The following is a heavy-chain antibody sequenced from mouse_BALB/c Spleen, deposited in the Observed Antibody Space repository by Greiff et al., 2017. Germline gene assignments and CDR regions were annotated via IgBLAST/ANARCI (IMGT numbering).Heavy chain of an antibody. CDR1: GYTFTSYV. D-gene: IGHD2-2*01. J-gene: IGHJ3*01. CDR3: ARKEGYDVGGWFAY. V-gene: IGHV1-14*01. Sequence: EVQRVESGPELVKPGASVKMSCKASGYTFTSYVMHWVKQKPGQGLEWIGYINPYNDGTKYNEKFKGKATLTSDKSSSTAYMELSSLTSEDSAVYYCARKEGYDVGGWFAYWGQGTLVTVSA. CDR2: INPYNDGT.